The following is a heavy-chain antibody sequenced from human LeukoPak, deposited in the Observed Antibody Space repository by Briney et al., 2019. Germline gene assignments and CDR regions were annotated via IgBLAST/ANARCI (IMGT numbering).Heavy chain of an antibody. CDR1: GFTFSTYW. CDR2: IKQDGSEK. CDR3: ARDSAGNDY. D-gene: IGHD6-13*01. J-gene: IGHJ4*02. Sequence: GGSLRLSCEASGFTFSTYWMSWVRQAPGKGLEWVANIKQDGSEKYYVDSVTGRFTIFRDNAKNSLYLQMNSVRAEDTAMYYCARDSAGNDYWGQGTLVTVSS. V-gene: IGHV3-7*01.